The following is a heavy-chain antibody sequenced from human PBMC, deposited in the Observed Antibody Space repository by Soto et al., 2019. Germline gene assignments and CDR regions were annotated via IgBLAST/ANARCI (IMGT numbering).Heavy chain of an antibody. D-gene: IGHD1-26*01. CDR3: GRPSGTYKDAFDI. CDR2: IYPGDSES. Sequence: GESLKISCKASGYSFTTYWIGWVRPMPGKGLEWMGIIYPGDSESRYSPSFQGQVTISADKSINTAYLQWSSLKASDTAIYYCGRPSGTYKDAFDIWGQGTMVTVSS. V-gene: IGHV5-51*01. J-gene: IGHJ3*02. CDR1: GYSFTTYW.